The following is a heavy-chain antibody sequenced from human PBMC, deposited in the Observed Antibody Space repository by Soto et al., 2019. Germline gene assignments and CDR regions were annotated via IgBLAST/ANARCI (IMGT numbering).Heavy chain of an antibody. CDR2: ISSSSSYI. D-gene: IGHD4-17*01. J-gene: IGHJ6*02. CDR1: GFTFSSYS. Sequence: GGSLRLSCAASGFTFSSYSMNWVRQAPGKGLEWVSSISSSSSYIYYADSVKGRFTISRDNAKNSLYLQMNSLRAEDTAVYYCARDIGTVTTWGKYYYYGMDVWGQGTTVTVSS. V-gene: IGHV3-21*01. CDR3: ARDIGTVTTWGKYYYYGMDV.